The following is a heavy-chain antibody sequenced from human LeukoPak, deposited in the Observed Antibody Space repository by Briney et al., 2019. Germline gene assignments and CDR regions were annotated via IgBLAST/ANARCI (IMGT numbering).Heavy chain of an antibody. V-gene: IGHV3-23*01. CDR2: ISVSGAGT. J-gene: IGHJ4*02. Sequence: GGSLRLSCAASGITFSSCVMSWVRQAPMKGLEWVSGISVSGAGTYCVDSVKGRFTISRGNSKNTLYLQMNSLRAEDTAVYYCTKGELLLSASDFWGQGTLVTVSP. CDR1: GITFSSCV. D-gene: IGHD2-15*01. CDR3: TKGELLLSASDF.